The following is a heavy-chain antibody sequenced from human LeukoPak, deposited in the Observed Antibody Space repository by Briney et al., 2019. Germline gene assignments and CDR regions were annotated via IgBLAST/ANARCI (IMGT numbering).Heavy chain of an antibody. V-gene: IGHV4-4*07. J-gene: IGHJ4*02. D-gene: IGHD5-12*01. CDR1: GGSISSYY. CDR3: PREGPTATTPIFDY. CDR2: IYTSGST. Sequence: SETLSLTCTVSGGSISSYYWSWIRQPAGKGLEWIGRIYTSGSTNYNPSLKSRVTMSADTSKNQFTLKLSSVTAADTAVYYCPREGPTATTPIFDYWGQGTLVTVSS.